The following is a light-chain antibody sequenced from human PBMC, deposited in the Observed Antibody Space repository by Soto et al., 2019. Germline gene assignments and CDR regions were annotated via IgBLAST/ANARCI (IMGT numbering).Light chain of an antibody. Sequence: EIVMTQSPATLSVSPGERATLSCRASQSVSSNLAWYQQKPGQAPRLLTYGASNTATGIPARFSGSGSGTEFPLTISSLQPEDFAVFYCQRYDNWPITFGQGTRLEIK. CDR3: QRYDNWPIT. J-gene: IGKJ5*01. V-gene: IGKV3-15*01. CDR1: QSVSSN. CDR2: GAS.